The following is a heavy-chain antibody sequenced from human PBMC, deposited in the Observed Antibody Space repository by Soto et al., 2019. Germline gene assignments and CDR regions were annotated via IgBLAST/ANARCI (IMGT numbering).Heavy chain of an antibody. D-gene: IGHD2-2*01. V-gene: IGHV3-30*18. CDR3: AKVTGYCSSTSCRIDYYYYYGMDV. Sequence: QVQLVESGGGVVQPGRSLRLSCAASGFTFSSYGMHWVRQAPGKGLEWVAVISYDGSNKYYADSVKGRFTISRDNSRNTLYLQMNSLRAEDTAVYYCAKVTGYCSSTSCRIDYYYYYGMDVWGQGTTVTVSS. CDR2: ISYDGSNK. CDR1: GFTFSSYG. J-gene: IGHJ6*02.